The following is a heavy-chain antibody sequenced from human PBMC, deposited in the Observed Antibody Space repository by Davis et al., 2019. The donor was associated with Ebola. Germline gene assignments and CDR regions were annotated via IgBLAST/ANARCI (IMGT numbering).Heavy chain of an antibody. D-gene: IGHD5-24*01. Sequence: GGSLRLSCAASGFRFSYYWMSWVRQAPGKGPEWVSYISSSGSTIYYADSVKGRFTISRDNAKNSLYLQMNSLRAEDTAVYYCAREWLQFFDYWGQGTLVTVSS. CDR3: AREWLQFFDY. V-gene: IGHV3-11*04. J-gene: IGHJ4*02. CDR2: ISSSGSTI. CDR1: GFRFSYYW.